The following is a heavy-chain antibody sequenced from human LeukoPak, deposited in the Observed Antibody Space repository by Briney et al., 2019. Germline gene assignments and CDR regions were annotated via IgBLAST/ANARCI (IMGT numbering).Heavy chain of an antibody. CDR1: GGSISGSSYY. CDR2: IYYRGST. D-gene: IGHD2-21*02. CDR3: AKTVWSRLAAGLDS. Sequence: SETLSHTCSVSGGSISGSSYYWGWIRQPPGKGLEWIGNIYYRGSTYYNPSLKSRVIMSIDTSKNQFSLKVNSVTATDTAVYYCAKTVWSRLAAGLDSWGQGTLVTVSS. V-gene: IGHV4-39*01. J-gene: IGHJ4*02.